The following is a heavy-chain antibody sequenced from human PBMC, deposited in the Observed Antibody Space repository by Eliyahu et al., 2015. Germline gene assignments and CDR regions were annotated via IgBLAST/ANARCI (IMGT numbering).Heavy chain of an antibody. CDR3: ARVYPSLRFPPWWFDP. D-gene: IGHD3-16*01. Sequence: QVQLVQSGGEVKXPGASXNVXCXXSGDSXKTYGITWXRQAPGQGLEWMGWXSVHNGKTNYAQKLQGRVTMTTDTSTNTAYMELRSLRSEDTAVYYCARVYPSLRFPPWWFDPWGQGTLVTV. CDR1: GDSXKTYG. CDR2: XSVHNGKT. J-gene: IGHJ5*02. V-gene: IGHV1-18*01.